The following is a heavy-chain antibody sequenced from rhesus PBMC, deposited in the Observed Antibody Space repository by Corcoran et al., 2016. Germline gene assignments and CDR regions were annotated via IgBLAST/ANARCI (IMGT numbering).Heavy chain of an antibody. CDR1: GFSLSTSGMG. J-gene: IGHJ4*01. CDR2: IYWDEDK. Sequence: QVPLKESGPALVKPTQTLTLTCIFSGFSLSTSGMGAGWTRQPPWKTLEWLAHIYWDEDKRYSTSLKSRLTISKDTSKNQVVLTMTNMDPVDTATYYCVRRRNEYSNYFDYWGQGVLVTVSS. V-gene: IGHV2-1*01. CDR3: VRRRNEYSNYFDY. D-gene: IGHD4-23*01.